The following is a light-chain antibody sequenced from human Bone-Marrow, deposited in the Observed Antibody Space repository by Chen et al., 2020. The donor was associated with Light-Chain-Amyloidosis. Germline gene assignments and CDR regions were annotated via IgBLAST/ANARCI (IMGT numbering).Light chain of an antibody. CDR2: RDT. J-gene: IGLJ2*01. CDR3: QSADSSGTYEVI. CDR1: DLQTKY. V-gene: IGLV3-25*03. Sequence: SYELTQPPSVSVSPGQTARITCSGYDLQTKYAYWYQQKPGQDPVLVIHRDTERPSGISERFSGSSSGTTATLTISGVQAEDEADYHCQSADSSGTYEVIFGGGTKLPVL.